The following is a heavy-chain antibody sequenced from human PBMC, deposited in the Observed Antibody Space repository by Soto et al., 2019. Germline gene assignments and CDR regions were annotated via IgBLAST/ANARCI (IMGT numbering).Heavy chain of an antibody. CDR3: ARETAIDIVVVPAAIKNAFDI. CDR1: GYTFTSYG. Sequence: QVQLVQSGAEVKKPGASVKVSCKASGYTFTSYGISWVRQAPGQGLEWMGWISAYNGNTTYAQKLQGRVTMTTDTSTSTAYMGLRSLRSDDTAVYYCARETAIDIVVVPAAIKNAFDIWGQGTMVTVSS. CDR2: ISAYNGNT. V-gene: IGHV1-18*01. D-gene: IGHD2-2*01. J-gene: IGHJ3*02.